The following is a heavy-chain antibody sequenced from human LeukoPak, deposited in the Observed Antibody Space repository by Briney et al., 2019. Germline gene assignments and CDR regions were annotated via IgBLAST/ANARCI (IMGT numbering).Heavy chain of an antibody. J-gene: IGHJ4*02. Sequence: QPGRSLRLSCAAPGFTLSSYGMHWVRQAPGRGLEWVAFIWFDGSKKYYADSVKGRFAISRDNSKNTLYLQMNSLRAEDTAVYYCARDISWCFDYWGQGTLVTVSS. CDR1: GFTLSSYG. CDR3: ARDISWCFDY. D-gene: IGHD2-8*02. CDR2: IWFDGSKK. V-gene: IGHV3-33*01.